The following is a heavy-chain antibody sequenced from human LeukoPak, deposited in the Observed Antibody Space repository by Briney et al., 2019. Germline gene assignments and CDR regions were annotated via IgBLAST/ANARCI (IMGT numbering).Heavy chain of an antibody. J-gene: IGHJ4*02. V-gene: IGHV3-23*01. D-gene: IGHD3-16*01. Sequence: TGGSLRLSCVASGFILRDYAMSWVRQTPAGGLEWVSSLRGDGETFYTDSVKGRFTLSRDHSRNTVYLQLSNLRVEDTAVYYCAKASWVSSADAVLWGQGTLVTVS. CDR3: AKASWVSSADAVL. CDR2: LRGDGET. CDR1: GFILRDYA.